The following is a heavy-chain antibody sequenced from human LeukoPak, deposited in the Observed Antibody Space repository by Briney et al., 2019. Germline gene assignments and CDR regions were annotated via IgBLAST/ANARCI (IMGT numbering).Heavy chain of an antibody. V-gene: IGHV1-2*02. CDR3: ARDSFGVGVRALWFGELINWFDP. CDR2: INPNSGGT. CDR1: GYTFTGYY. J-gene: IGHJ5*02. D-gene: IGHD3-10*01. Sequence: RASVKVSCKASGYTFTGYYMHWVRQAPGQGLEWMGWINPNSGGTNYAQKFQGRVTMTRDTSISTAYMELSRLRSDDTAVYYCARDSFGVGVRALWFGELINWFDPWGQGTLVTVSS.